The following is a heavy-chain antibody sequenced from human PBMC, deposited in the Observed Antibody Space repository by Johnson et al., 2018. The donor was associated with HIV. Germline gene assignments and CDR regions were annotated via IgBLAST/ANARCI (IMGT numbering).Heavy chain of an antibody. V-gene: IGHV3-7*01. Sequence: VQLVESGGGLVHPGGSLRVSCAASGFSFSRYWMSWVRQAPGKGLEWVANIKQDGREKYYVDSVKGRFTISRDNAKNSLYLQMNSLRPEDTAVYYCARQLGSDAFDIWGQGTMVTVSS. CDR1: GFSFSRYW. CDR3: ARQLGSDAFDI. CDR2: IKQDGREK. J-gene: IGHJ3*02. D-gene: IGHD7-27*01.